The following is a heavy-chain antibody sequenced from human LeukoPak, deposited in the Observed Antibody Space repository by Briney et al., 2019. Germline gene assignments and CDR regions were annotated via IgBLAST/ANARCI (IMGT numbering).Heavy chain of an antibody. D-gene: IGHD3-10*02. CDR3: AHLGITMLGGV. J-gene: IGHJ6*04. CDR2: ISSSGSTI. CDR1: GFTFSSYE. Sequence: GGSLRLSCAASGFTFSSYEMNWVRQAPGKGLEWVSYISSSGSTIDYADSVKGRFTISRDNGKNSLYLQMNSLRAEDPAVYYCAHLGITMLGGVWRKGPTVPISS. V-gene: IGHV3-48*03.